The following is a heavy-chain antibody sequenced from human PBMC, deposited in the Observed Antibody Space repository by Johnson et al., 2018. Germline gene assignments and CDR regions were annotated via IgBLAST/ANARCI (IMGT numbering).Heavy chain of an antibody. CDR3: AREGIAAAGENYYYDGMNV. CDR1: GGTFSNYA. J-gene: IGHJ6*02. V-gene: IGHV1-69*12. Sequence: QVQLVQSGAAVPKPGSSVKVSCKASGGTFSNYAINWVRQAPGQGLEWMGGIIPIFGTTNYAQKFEGRVTITADESTSTAYMDLSSPRSEDTAVYYCAREGIAAAGENYYYDGMNVWG. CDR2: IIPIFGTT. D-gene: IGHD6-13*01.